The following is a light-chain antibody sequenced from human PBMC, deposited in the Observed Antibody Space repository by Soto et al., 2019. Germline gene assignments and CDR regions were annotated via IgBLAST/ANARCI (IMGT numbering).Light chain of an antibody. CDR1: QSVSSS. V-gene: IGKV3-11*01. CDR2: DTS. J-gene: IGKJ5*01. Sequence: EILLTQSPATLSLSPGERATLSCRASQSVSSSLAWYQQKPGQAPRLLIYDTSNRATGVPARFSGSGSGTDFILTISSLEPEDFAVYYCQQRYNWPPITFGQGTRLEIK. CDR3: QQRYNWPPIT.